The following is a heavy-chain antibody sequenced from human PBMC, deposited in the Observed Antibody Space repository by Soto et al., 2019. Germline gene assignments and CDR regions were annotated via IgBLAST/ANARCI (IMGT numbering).Heavy chain of an antibody. CDR1: GYTFTSYY. Sequence: ASVKGSCKASGYTFTSYYMHWVRQAPGQGLEWMGIINPSGGSTSYAQKFQGRVTMTRDTSTSTVYMELSSLRSEDTAVYYCARGDPRYSYGWTPGYYYGMDVSGQGTTVTLSS. J-gene: IGHJ6*02. D-gene: IGHD5-18*01. CDR2: INPSGGST. V-gene: IGHV1-46*01. CDR3: ARGDPRYSYGWTPGYYYGMDV.